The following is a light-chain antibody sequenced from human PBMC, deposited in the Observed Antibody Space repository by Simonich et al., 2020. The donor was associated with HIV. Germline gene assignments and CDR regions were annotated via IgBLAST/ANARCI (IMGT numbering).Light chain of an antibody. CDR1: KSISTW. Sequence: DIQMTQSPSTLSASVGDRVTITCRASKSISTWLAWYQQKPGKAPKLLIYTASNLQSGVPSRFSGSGSGTEFTLTISSLQPDDFATYYCQQYNTFPLTFGQGTRLEI. J-gene: IGKJ5*01. CDR3: QQYNTFPLT. CDR2: TAS. V-gene: IGKV1-5*03.